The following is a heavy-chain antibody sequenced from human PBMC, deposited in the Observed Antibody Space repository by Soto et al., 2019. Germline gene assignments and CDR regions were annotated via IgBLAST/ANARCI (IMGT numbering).Heavy chain of an antibody. D-gene: IGHD6-19*01. J-gene: IGHJ4*02. V-gene: IGHV3-30*18. CDR2: VSHDGRNT. CDR1: GFTFSDYA. CDR3: AKGGRQWLVTSDFNY. Sequence: VQLVESGGGVVQPGRSLRLSCAASGFTFSDYAMHWVRKAPGKGLEWVAVVSHDGRNTHYADSVKGRFTISRDSSKNTVSLEMTSLRAEDTADYYCAKGGRQWLVTSDFNYWGQGALVTVSS.